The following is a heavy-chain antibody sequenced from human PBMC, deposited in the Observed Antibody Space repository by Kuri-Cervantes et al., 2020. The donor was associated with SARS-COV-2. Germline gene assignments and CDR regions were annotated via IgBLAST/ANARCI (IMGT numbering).Heavy chain of an antibody. CDR1: GGSISSSSYS. Sequence: SETLSLTCTVSGGSISSSSYSWSWIRQPPGKGLEWIGYIYHSGSTYYNPSLKSRVTISVDRSKNQFSLKLSSMTAADTAVYYCARGLGRFDPWGQGTLVTVSS. CDR2: IYHSGST. CDR3: ARGLGRFDP. J-gene: IGHJ5*02. V-gene: IGHV4-30-2*01. D-gene: IGHD1-26*01.